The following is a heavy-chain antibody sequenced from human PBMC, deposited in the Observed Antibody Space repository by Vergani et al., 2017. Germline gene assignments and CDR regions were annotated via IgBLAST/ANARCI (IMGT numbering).Heavy chain of an antibody. CDR1: GFDFSSYI. V-gene: IGHV3-23*04. J-gene: IGHJ4*02. CDR3: ARLSYDTTPYLQGGYDC. Sequence: QLVESGGGWVQPGGSLRLSCVVSGFDFSSYIMNWVRQAPGKGLEWVSAISARYPSTYYADSVKGRFTISRDNSKNMLYLQMNSLRAEDTAVYYCARLSYDTTPYLQGGYDCWGQGTRVTVSS. D-gene: IGHD3-22*01. CDR2: ISARYPST.